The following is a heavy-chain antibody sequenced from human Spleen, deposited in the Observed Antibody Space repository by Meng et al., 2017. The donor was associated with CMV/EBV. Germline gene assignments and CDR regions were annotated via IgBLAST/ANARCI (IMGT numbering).Heavy chain of an antibody. CDR1: GGSFSGYY. D-gene: IGHD2-2*03. V-gene: IGHV4-34*01. CDR3: ARGIGYCSSTSCQSPYYYGMDV. J-gene: IGHJ6*02. CDR2: INHSGST. Sequence: SETLSLTCAVYGGSFSGYYWSWIRQPPGKGLEWIGEINHSGSTNYNPSLKSRVTISVDTSKNQFSLKLSSVTAADTAMYYCARGIGYCSSTSCQSPYYYGMDVWGQGTTVTVSS.